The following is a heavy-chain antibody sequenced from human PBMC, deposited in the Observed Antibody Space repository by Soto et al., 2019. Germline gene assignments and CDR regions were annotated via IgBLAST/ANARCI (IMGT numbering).Heavy chain of an antibody. CDR1: GFTFGDYA. D-gene: IGHD3-10*01. V-gene: IGHV3-49*04. J-gene: IGHJ4*02. CDR3: TRDLEWFGELAVDC. CDR2: IRSKAYGGTT. Sequence: GGSLRLSCTASGFTFGDYAMSWVRQAPGKGLEWVGFIRSKAYGGTTEYAASVKGRFTISRDDSKSIAYLQMNSLKTEDTAVYYCTRDLEWFGELAVDCWGQGTLVTVSS.